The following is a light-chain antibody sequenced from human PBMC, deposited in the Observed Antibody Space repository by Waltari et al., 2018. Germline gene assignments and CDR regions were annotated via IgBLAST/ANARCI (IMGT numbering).Light chain of an antibody. CDR2: DAT. V-gene: IGKV1-33*01. Sequence: DIQVTQSPSSLSASVGHRVTITCQASKDISHYLNWYQQRPGKAPKVLIYDATLLKIGVPSRFSGSGSGTDFTFAITSLQPEDAATYYCQHFDNLLFTFGQGTKLEI. J-gene: IGKJ2*01. CDR1: KDISHY. CDR3: QHFDNLLFT.